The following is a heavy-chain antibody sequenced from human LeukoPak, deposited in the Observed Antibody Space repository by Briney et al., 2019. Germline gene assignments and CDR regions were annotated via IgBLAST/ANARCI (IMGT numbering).Heavy chain of an antibody. V-gene: IGHV3-33*01. CDR2: IWYDGSNK. CDR1: GFTFSSYG. J-gene: IGHJ4*02. Sequence: PGGSLRLSCAASGFTFSSYGMHWVRQAPGKGLEWVAVIWYDGSNKYYADSVKGRFTISRDNSKNTLYLQMNSLRAEDTAVYYCARDGEMWSSSWYVFDYWGQGTLVTVSS. CDR3: ARDGEMWSSSWYVFDY. D-gene: IGHD6-13*01.